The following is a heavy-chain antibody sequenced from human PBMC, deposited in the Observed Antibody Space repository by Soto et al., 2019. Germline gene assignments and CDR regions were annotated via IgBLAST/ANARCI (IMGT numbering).Heavy chain of an antibody. V-gene: IGHV3-15*07. CDR1: GFTLINTW. CDR3: NTGPGDYSGYYEHDY. J-gene: IGHJ4*02. CDR2: IKSEADGGTM. Sequence: EVQLVESGGGLVKPGGSLRLSCAASGFTLINTWMDWVRQAPGKGLEWFGRIKSEADGGTMDFAEPVKGRFTISRDDSKDTLYLQMNSLKIEDTGVYYCNTGPGDYSGYYEHDYWGQGTLVTVSS. D-gene: IGHD3-22*01.